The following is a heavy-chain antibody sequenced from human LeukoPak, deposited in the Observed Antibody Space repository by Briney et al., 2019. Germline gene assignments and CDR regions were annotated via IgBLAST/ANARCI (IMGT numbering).Heavy chain of an antibody. CDR1: GGSISSSSYY. CDR2: IYYSGST. CDR3: ARHSSVGNPLDY. D-gene: IGHD5/OR15-5a*01. V-gene: IGHV4-39*01. J-gene: IGHJ4*02. Sequence: AETLTLTCTVSGGSISSSSYYWGWIRQPPGKGLEWIGSIYYSGSTYYNPSLKSRVTISVDTSKNQFSLKLSSVTAADTAVYYCARHSSVGNPLDYWGQGTLVSVSS.